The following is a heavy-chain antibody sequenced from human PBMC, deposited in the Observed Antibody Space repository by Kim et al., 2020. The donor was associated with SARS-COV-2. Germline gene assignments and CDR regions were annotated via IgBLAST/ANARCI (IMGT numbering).Heavy chain of an antibody. CDR3: SRGDY. J-gene: IGHJ4*02. Sequence: SETLSLTCTVSGGSISSADNYWSWIRQPPGKGLEWIGYIYNSGSTYYNPSLKSRVTISSDTSKNQFSLKLSSVTAADTAVYYCSRGDYWGQGTLVSVSS. V-gene: IGHV4-30-4*01. CDR2: IYNSGST. CDR1: GGSISSADNY.